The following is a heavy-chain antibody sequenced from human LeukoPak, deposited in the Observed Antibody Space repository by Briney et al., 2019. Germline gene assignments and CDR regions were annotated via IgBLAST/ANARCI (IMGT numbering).Heavy chain of an antibody. V-gene: IGHV4-34*01. CDR3: ASWRGSYFDY. Sequence: SETLSLTCAVYGGSFSGYYWSWIRQPPGKGLEWIGEINHSGSTNYNPSLKSRVTISVDTSKNQFSLKLSPVTAADTAVYYCASWRGSYFDYWGQGTLVTVSS. J-gene: IGHJ4*02. CDR2: INHSGST. D-gene: IGHD3-3*01. CDR1: GGSFSGYY.